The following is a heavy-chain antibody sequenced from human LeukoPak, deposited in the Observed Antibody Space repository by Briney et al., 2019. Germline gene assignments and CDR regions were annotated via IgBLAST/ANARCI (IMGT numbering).Heavy chain of an antibody. CDR1: GGSISSYY. J-gene: IGHJ4*02. CDR2: IYYSGSS. V-gene: IGHV4-59*01. CDR3: AIGRPGYFDY. Sequence: SETLSLTCTVSGGSISSYYWSWIRQPPGKGLEWIGYIYYSGSSNYNPSLKSRVTISVDTSKNQFSLKLSSVTAADTAVYYCAIGRPGYFDYWGQGTLVTVSS.